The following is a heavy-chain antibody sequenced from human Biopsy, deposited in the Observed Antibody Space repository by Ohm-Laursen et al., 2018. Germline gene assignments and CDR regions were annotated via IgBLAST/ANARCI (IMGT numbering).Heavy chain of an antibody. CDR3: ARHAPSYSGGYWRYFDL. Sequence: TLSLTCTVSGGSISSYYWSWIRPPPGRGLEWVGYIYYTGGNNSNPSHKSRVTITVDTSMNHLSLRLTSVTAADTAVYYCARHAPSYSGGYWRYFDLWGRGALVTVSS. V-gene: IGHV4-59*08. J-gene: IGHJ2*01. D-gene: IGHD1-26*01. CDR2: IYYTGGN. CDR1: GGSISSYY.